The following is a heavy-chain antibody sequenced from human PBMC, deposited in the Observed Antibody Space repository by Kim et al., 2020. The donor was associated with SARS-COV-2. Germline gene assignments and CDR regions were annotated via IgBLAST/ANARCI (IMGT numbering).Heavy chain of an antibody. CDR2: INYTGST. J-gene: IGHJ4*02. D-gene: IGHD3-10*01. CDR1: GGSISSYY. Sequence: SETLSLTCTVSGGSISSYYWSWIRQPPGKGLEWIGDINYTGSTNYNPSLKTRVTISVDTSKNKFSLKLSSVTAADTAVYYCARVYYYGSGSYWYYFDYWGQGTLVTVSS. V-gene: IGHV4-59*01. CDR3: ARVYYYGSGSYWYYFDY.